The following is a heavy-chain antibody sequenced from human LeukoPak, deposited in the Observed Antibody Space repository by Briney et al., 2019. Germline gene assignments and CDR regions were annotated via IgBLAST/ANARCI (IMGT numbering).Heavy chain of an antibody. J-gene: IGHJ4*02. V-gene: IGHV5-51*01. CDR1: GYSFTSYW. D-gene: IGHD4-17*01. CDR2: IYPGDSDT. Sequence: GESLKISCKGSGYSFTSYWIAWVRQMPGKRLEWMGIIYPGDSDTRYSPSFQGQVAISADKSISTAYLQWSSLKASDTAMYYCARGDYGDYRVFYTLFDYWGQGTLVTVSS. CDR3: ARGDYGDYRVFYTLFDY.